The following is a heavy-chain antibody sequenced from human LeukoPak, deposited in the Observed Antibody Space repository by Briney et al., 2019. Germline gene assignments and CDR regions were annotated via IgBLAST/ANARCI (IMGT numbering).Heavy chain of an antibody. CDR3: ARASRRAAAGLGRYFDY. CDR2: MNPNSGNT. CDR1: GYTFTSYD. D-gene: IGHD6-13*01. J-gene: IGHJ4*02. V-gene: IGHV1-8*01. Sequence: ASVKVSCKASGYTFTSYDINWVRQATGQGLEWMGWMNPNSGNTGYAQKFQGRVTMTRNTSISTAYMDLSSLRSEDTAVYYCARASRRAAAGLGRYFDYWGQGTLVTVSS.